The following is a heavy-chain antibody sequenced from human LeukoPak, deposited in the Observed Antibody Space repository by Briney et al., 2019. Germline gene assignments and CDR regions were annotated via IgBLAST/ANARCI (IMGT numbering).Heavy chain of an antibody. CDR2: INQDGSAK. J-gene: IGHJ4*02. CDR3: AKQPFDY. CDR1: GFTFSTYW. V-gene: IGHV3-7*01. D-gene: IGHD6-13*01. Sequence: GGSLRLSCAASGFTFSTYWMTWVRQAPGKGLEWVANINQDGSAKYYVDFVKGRFTISRDNAKNSLYLQMNSLRAEDTAVYYCAKQPFDYWGQGTLVTVSS.